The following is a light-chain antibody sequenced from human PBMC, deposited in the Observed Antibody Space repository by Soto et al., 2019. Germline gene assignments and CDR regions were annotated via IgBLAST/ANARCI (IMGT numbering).Light chain of an antibody. J-gene: IGKJ2*01. CDR2: GAS. V-gene: IGKV3-20*01. CDR3: QQYGGSPRT. Sequence: EIVLTQSPGTLSLSPGERATLSCRASQGVSSYLAWYQQKPGQAPRLLIYGASSRPTGIPDRFSGSGSGTDFSLSISRLEPEDFAVYYCQQYGGSPRTFGQGTKVEIK. CDR1: QGVSSY.